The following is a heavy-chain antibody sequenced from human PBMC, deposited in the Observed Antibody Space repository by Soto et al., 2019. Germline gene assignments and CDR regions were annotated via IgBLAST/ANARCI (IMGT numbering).Heavy chain of an antibody. J-gene: IGHJ4*02. V-gene: IGHV3-30-3*01. CDR1: GFTFSSYA. CDR2: ISYDGSNK. CDR3: ARDYKPYYYDSSGYYYGY. Sequence: QVQLVESGGGVVQPGRSLRLSCAASGFTFSSYAMHWVRQAPGKGLEWVAGISYDGSNKYYADSVKGRFTISRDNSKNTLYLQMNSLRAEDTAVYYCARDYKPYYYDSSGYYYGYWGQGTLVTVSS. D-gene: IGHD3-22*01.